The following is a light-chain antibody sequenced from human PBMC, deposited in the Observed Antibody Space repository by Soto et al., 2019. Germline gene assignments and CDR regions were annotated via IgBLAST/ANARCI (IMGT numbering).Light chain of an antibody. J-gene: IGKJ1*01. CDR2: GAT. Sequence: EIVLTQSPGTLSLSPGERATLSCRASQSVSSSYLAWYQQKPGQASRLLIYGATSRATGLPDRFSGSGSGTDFTLTISRLEPEDFAVYYCQAYGSSGWTFGQGTKVEIK. CDR3: QAYGSSGWT. V-gene: IGKV3-20*01. CDR1: QSVSSSY.